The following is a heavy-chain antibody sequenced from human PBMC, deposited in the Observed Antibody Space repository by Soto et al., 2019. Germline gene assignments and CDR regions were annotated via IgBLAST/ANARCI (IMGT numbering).Heavy chain of an antibody. CDR1: GFSLNSWGVG. CDR3: AHRGDTAMVDYFDY. CDR2: IYWNDDK. V-gene: IGHV2-5*01. D-gene: IGHD5-18*01. J-gene: IGHJ4*02. Sequence: QITLKESSPTLVKPTQTLTLTCTFSGFSLNSWGVGVGWIRQPPGKALAWLALIYWNDDKRYRPSLKSRLTITKDTSKHQVVLTMTNVDPADTATYYCAHRGDTAMVDYFDYWGQGTLVTVSS.